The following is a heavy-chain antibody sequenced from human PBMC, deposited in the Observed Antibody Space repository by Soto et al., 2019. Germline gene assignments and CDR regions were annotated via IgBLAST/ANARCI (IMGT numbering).Heavy chain of an antibody. Sequence: QVQLVESGGGVVQHGRSLRLSCAASGFTFSSYAMHWVRQAPGKGLEWVAVISYDGSNKYYADSVKGRFTISRDNSKNPLYLQMNSLRAEDTAVYYCARDGGNPYWYFDLWGRGTLVTVSS. D-gene: IGHD2-15*01. CDR1: GFTFSSYA. CDR3: ARDGGNPYWYFDL. CDR2: ISYDGSNK. V-gene: IGHV3-30-3*01. J-gene: IGHJ2*01.